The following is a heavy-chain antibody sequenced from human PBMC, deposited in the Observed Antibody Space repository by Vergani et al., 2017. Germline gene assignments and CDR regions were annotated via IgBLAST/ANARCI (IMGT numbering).Heavy chain of an antibody. V-gene: IGHV3-33*01. J-gene: IGHJ4*02. CDR3: AREGVGSSLDY. D-gene: IGHD6-6*01. CDR2: IWYDGSNK. Sequence: QVQLVESGGGVVQPGRSLRLSCAASGFTFSSYGMHWVRQAPGKGLEGVAVIWYDGSNKYSADSVKGRFTISRDNSKNTLYLQMNSLRAEDTAVYYCAREGVGSSLDYWGQGTLVTVSS. CDR1: GFTFSSYG.